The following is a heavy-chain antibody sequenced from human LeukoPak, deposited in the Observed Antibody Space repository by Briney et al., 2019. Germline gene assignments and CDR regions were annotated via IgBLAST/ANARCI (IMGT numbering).Heavy chain of an antibody. J-gene: IGHJ4*02. Sequence: TASETLSLTCAVYGGSFSGYYWSWIRQPPGKGLEWIGEINHSGSTNYNPSLKSRVTISVDTSKNQFSLKLSSVTAADTAVYYCARASSGSYAFPFDYWGQGTPVTVSS. CDR2: INHSGST. V-gene: IGHV4-34*01. D-gene: IGHD1-26*01. CDR3: ARASSGSYAFPFDY. CDR1: GGSFSGYY.